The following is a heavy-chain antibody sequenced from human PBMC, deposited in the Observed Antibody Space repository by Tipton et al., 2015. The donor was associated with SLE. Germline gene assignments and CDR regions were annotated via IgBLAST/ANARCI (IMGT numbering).Heavy chain of an antibody. J-gene: IGHJ5*02. CDR3: AREASYCGGDCYPSWFDP. D-gene: IGHD2-21*01. V-gene: IGHV4-34*01. Sequence: TLSLTCTVSGASISTYYWNWIRQPPGKGLEWIGEINHSGSTNYNPSLKSRVTISVDTSKNQFSLKLSSVTAADTAVYYCAREASYCGGDCYPSWFDPWGQGTLVTVSS. CDR2: INHSGST. CDR1: GASISTYY.